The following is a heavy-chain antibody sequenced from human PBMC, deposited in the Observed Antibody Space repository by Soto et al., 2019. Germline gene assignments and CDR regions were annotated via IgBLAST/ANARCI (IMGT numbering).Heavy chain of an antibody. Sequence: PGESLKISCKGSGYSFTSYWISWVRQMPGKGLEWMGRIDPSDSYTNYSPSFQGHVTISADKSISTAYLQWSSLKASDTAMYYCARERGYSGYVPPSDYYDSSGYVPSWFDPWGQGTLVTVSS. J-gene: IGHJ5*02. CDR3: ARERGYSGYVPPSDYYDSSGYVPSWFDP. CDR2: IDPSDSYT. D-gene: IGHD3-22*01. CDR1: GYSFTSYW. V-gene: IGHV5-10-1*01.